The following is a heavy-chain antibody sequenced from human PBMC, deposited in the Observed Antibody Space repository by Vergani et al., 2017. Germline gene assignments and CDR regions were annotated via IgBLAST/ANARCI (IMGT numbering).Heavy chain of an antibody. J-gene: IGHJ6*02. V-gene: IGHV1-69*01. CDR1: GGTFSSYA. Sequence: QVQLVQSGAEVKKPGSSVKVSCKASGGTFSSYAISWVRQAPGQGLEWMGGIIPIFGTANYAHKFQGRVTITADESTSTAYMELSSLRSEDTAVYYCVFSLDYYYGMDVWGQGTTVTVAS. CDR3: VFSLDYYYGMDV. CDR2: IIPIFGTA.